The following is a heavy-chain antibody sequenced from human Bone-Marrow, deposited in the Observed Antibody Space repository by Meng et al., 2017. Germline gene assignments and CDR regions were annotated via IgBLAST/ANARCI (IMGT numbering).Heavy chain of an antibody. V-gene: IGHV4-39*07. CDR1: GGSISSSSYY. J-gene: IGHJ6*02. Sequence: SETLSLTCTVSGGSISSSSYYWGWIRQPPGKGLEWIGSIYYSGSTYYNPSLKSRVTISVDTSKNQFSLKLSSVTAADTAVYYCARDTYGDYGKYYYHYYGMDVWGQGTTVTVSS. CDR3: ARDTYGDYGKYYYHYYGMDV. CDR2: IYYSGST. D-gene: IGHD4-17*01.